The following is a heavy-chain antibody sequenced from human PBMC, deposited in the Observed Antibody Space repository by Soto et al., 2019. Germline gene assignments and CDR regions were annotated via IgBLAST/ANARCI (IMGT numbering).Heavy chain of an antibody. J-gene: IGHJ4*02. CDR3: ARYRGGSFYFDY. D-gene: IGHD1-26*01. CDR2: IYYSGST. V-gene: IGHV4-59*01. Sequence: PSETLSLTCTVSGGSISSYYWSWFRQPPGKGLEWIGYIYYSGSTNYNPSLKSRVTISVDTSKNQFSLKLSSVTAADTAVYYCARYRGGSFYFDYWGQGTLVTVS. CDR1: GGSISSYY.